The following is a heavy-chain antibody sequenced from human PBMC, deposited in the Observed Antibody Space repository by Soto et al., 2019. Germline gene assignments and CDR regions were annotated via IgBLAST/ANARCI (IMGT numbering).Heavy chain of an antibody. CDR1: GFTFSSYS. Sequence: EVQLVESGGGLVQPGGSLRLSCAASGFTFSSYSMNWVRQAPGKGLEWVSYISSSSSTIYYADSVKGRFTISRDNAKNSLYLQMNSLRAEDTAVYYCARDPAKYSSGGYEDDYWGQGTLVTVSS. V-gene: IGHV3-48*01. CDR2: ISSSSSTI. CDR3: ARDPAKYSSGGYEDDY. J-gene: IGHJ4*02. D-gene: IGHD6-19*01.